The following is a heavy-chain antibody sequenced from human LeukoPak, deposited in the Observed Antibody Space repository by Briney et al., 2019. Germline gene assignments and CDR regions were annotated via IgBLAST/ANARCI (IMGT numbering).Heavy chain of an antibody. J-gene: IGHJ4*02. CDR3: ARASSGFLFVIDY. CDR1: GFSFGSYW. CDR2: ISSSSSYI. V-gene: IGHV3-21*01. D-gene: IGHD6-19*01. Sequence: PGGSLRLSCAGSGFSFGSYWMHWVRQAPGKGLEWVSSISSSSSYIYYADSVKGRFTISRDNAKNSLYLQMNSLRAEDTAVYYCARASSGFLFVIDYWGQGTLVTVSS.